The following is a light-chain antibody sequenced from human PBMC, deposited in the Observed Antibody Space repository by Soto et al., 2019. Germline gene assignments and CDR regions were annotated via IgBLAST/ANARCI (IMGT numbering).Light chain of an antibody. Sequence: EIVITQSPATLSVSPGGRATLSCRASQSISDTLAWYQQKPGQAPRLLIYGASTRAPGFPARFSGSGSGTEFTLTISSLQSEDFAVYYCQQYNNWPWTFGQGTKVDIK. CDR3: QQYNNWPWT. V-gene: IGKV3-15*01. CDR1: QSISDT. J-gene: IGKJ1*01. CDR2: GAS.